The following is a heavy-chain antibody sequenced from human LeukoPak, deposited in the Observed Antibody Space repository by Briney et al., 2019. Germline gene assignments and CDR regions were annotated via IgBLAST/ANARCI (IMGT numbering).Heavy chain of an antibody. CDR2: ISSGSTYI. D-gene: IGHD1-26*01. Sequence: GGSLRLSCAASGFTFSSYTMNWVRQAPGKGLEWVSSISSGSTYIYYADSVKGRFTISRDNAKNSLYLQMNSLRAEDTAVYYCAKDSGSQDYYYYYGMDVWGQGTTVTVSS. CDR1: GFTFSSYT. CDR3: AKDSGSQDYYYYYGMDV. J-gene: IGHJ6*02. V-gene: IGHV3-21*01.